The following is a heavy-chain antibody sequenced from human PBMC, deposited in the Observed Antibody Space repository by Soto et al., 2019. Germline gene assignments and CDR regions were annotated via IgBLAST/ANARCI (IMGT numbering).Heavy chain of an antibody. CDR3: ARLGGYDLSPRTYYFDY. CDR2: IYYSGST. Sequence: PSEPLSLTCTVSGGSISSSSYYWGWIRQPPGKGLERIGSIYYSGSTYYNPSLKSRVTISVDTSKNQFSLKLSSVTAADTAVYYCARLGGYDLSPRTYYFDYWGQGTLVTVSS. D-gene: IGHD5-12*01. J-gene: IGHJ4*02. V-gene: IGHV4-39*01. CDR1: GGSISSSSYY.